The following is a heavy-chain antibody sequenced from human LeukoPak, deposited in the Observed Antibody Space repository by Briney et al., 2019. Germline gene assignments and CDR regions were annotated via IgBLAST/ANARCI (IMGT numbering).Heavy chain of an antibody. D-gene: IGHD6-19*01. Sequence: PSETLSLTCTVSGGSLSSYYWSWIRQPPGKGLEWIGYIYYSGSTNYNPSLKSRVTISVDTPKNQFSLKLSSVTAADTAVYYCARDRIWGQWLVIDYWGQGTLVTVSS. CDR3: ARDRIWGQWLVIDY. CDR1: GGSLSSYY. V-gene: IGHV4-59*01. CDR2: IYYSGST. J-gene: IGHJ4*02.